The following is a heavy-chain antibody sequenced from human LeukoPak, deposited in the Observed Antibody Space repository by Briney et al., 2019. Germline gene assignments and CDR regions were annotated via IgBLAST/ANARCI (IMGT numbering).Heavy chain of an antibody. D-gene: IGHD3-22*01. CDR3: AKPQSPYYYDSSGYHPLVHSGAHAFDI. CDR2: ISYDGSNK. V-gene: IGHV3-30*18. J-gene: IGHJ3*02. CDR1: GFTFSSYG. Sequence: GGSLRLSCAASGFTFSSYGMHWVRQAPGKGLEWVAVISYDGSNKYYADSVKGRFTISRDNSKNTLYLQMNSLRAEDTAVYYCAKPQSPYYYDSSGYHPLVHSGAHAFDIWGQGTMVTVSS.